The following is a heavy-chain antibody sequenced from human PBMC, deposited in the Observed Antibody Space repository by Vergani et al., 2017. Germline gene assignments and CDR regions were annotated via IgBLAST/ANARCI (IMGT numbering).Heavy chain of an antibody. V-gene: IGHV4-39*07. CDR3: ARGSRAEGGSGPDK. D-gene: IGHD6-13*01. Sequence: QVQLQESGPGLVKPSETLSLTCTVSNDSVSNTFYYWGWIRQTPGKGLEWIGSICYSGSTYYNPSFKNRVTMSVDTSKNQFSLKLNSVTAADTAVYYCARGSRAEGGSGPDKWGQGTLVTVSS. J-gene: IGHJ4*02. CDR1: NDSVSNTFYY. CDR2: ICYSGST.